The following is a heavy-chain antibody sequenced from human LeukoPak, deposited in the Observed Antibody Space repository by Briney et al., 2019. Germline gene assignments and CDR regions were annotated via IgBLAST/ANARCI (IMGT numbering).Heavy chain of an antibody. CDR3: ARLGGYYDPPGY. V-gene: IGHV4-39*01. CDR1: GGSISSPTYY. Sequence: SETLSLTCSVSGGSISSPTYYWAWIRQPPGKGLEWIGTVHHSGSTYYSPSLVGRVTISVDTSKNQFSLKLASVTAADTAFYYCARLGGYYDPPGYWGQGTLVTVSS. D-gene: IGHD3-10*01. J-gene: IGHJ4*02. CDR2: VHHSGST.